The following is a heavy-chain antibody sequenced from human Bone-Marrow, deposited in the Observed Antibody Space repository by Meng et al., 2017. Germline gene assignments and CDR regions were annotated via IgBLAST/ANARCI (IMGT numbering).Heavy chain of an antibody. Sequence: LTCAASGFTFDDYGMSWVRQAPGKGLEWVSGINWNGGSTGYADSVKGRFTISRDNAKNSLYLQMNSLRAEDTALYYCATTDYYDTSGYYPFDYWGQGTLVTVSS. CDR2: INWNGGST. J-gene: IGHJ4*02. V-gene: IGHV3-20*04. CDR3: ATTDYYDTSGYYPFDY. D-gene: IGHD3-22*01. CDR1: GFTFDDYG.